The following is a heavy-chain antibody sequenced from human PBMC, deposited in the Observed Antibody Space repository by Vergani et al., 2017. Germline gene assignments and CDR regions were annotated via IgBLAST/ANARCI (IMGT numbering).Heavy chain of an antibody. D-gene: IGHD3-16*02. V-gene: IGHV3-23*01. CDR2: ISGSGSST. J-gene: IGHJ4*02. Sequence: EVQLLESGGGLVQPGGSLRLSCAASGFTFSSYAMSWVRQAPGKGLEWVSAISGSGSSTYYADSVKGRFTISRDNSKNTLYLQMNSLRAEDTAVYYCSLFGGVIVIDYWGQGTLVSVSS. CDR3: SLFGGVIVIDY. CDR1: GFTFSSYA.